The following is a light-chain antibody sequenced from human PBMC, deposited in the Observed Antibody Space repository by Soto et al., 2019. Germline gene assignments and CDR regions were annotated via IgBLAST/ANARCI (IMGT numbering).Light chain of an antibody. V-gene: IGLV2-23*01. CDR2: DAN. CDR1: SSDVGTYNL. J-gene: IGLJ3*02. Sequence: QSALTQPASVSGSPGQSITISCTGTSSDVGTYNLVSWYQQHPGTAPKVMIDDANKRPSGVSYRFSGSKSGNTASLTSSGLQAEDEADYYCCSYAGGGTWVFGGGTKLTVL. CDR3: CSYAGGGTWV.